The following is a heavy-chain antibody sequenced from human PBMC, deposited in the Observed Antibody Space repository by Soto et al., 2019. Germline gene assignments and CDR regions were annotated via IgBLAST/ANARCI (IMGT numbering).Heavy chain of an antibody. CDR2: ITTTSSTM. CDR1: GFIFSDYS. J-gene: IGHJ6*02. V-gene: IGHV3-48*02. Sequence: GGSLRLSCTPSGFIFSDYSMNWVRQAPGKGLEWISYITTTSSTMYYADSVKGRFTIPRDNAKNSLYLQMNSLRDEDTAVYYCARDSSGRQYYGMDVWGQGTTVTVS. CDR3: ARDSSGRQYYGMDV. D-gene: IGHD3-22*01.